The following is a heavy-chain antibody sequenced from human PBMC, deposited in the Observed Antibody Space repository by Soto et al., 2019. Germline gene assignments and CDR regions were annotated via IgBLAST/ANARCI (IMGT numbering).Heavy chain of an antibody. V-gene: IGHV1-69*12. J-gene: IGHJ5*02. CDR1: GGTFNSYA. CDR2: IIPIFGTA. D-gene: IGHD2-15*01. Sequence: QVQLVQSGAEVKKPGSSVKVSCKASGGTFNSYAISWVRQAPGQGLEWMGGIIPIFGTANYAQTFQGRVTITADECTSTDYMELSNLRSEETAVYYCARGWGGKWRGWSSWGQGTPVTVSS. CDR3: ARGWGGKWRGWSS.